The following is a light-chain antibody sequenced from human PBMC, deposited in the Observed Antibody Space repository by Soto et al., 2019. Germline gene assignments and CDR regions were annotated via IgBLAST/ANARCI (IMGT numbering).Light chain of an antibody. CDR3: XXXXSXAPYS. J-gene: IGKJ2*03. CDR1: QSISFW. V-gene: IGKV1-5*01. Sequence: DIQMTQSPSTLSASVGDRVTITCRSSQSISFWLAWYQQKPGKAPKLLIYDASTLYSGVPSRFSGSRSGTEFTLTISSLQPDXXXXXXXXXXXSXAPYSFGQGTKLEI. CDR2: DAS.